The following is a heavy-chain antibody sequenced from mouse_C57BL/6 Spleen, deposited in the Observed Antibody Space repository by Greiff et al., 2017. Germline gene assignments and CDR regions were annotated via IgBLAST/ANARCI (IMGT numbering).Heavy chain of an antibody. CDR3: ARGGHYAMDY. CDR1: GFTFSSYA. CDR2: ISDGGSYT. V-gene: IGHV5-4*01. J-gene: IGHJ4*01. Sequence: DVHLVESGGGLVKPGGSLKLSCAASGFTFSSYAMSWVRQTPEKRLEWVATISDGGSYTYYPDNVKGRFTISRDNAKNNLYLQMSHLKSEDTAMYYCARGGHYAMDYWGQGTSVTVSS.